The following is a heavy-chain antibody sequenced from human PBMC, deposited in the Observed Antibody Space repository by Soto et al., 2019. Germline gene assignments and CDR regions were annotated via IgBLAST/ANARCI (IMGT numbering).Heavy chain of an antibody. CDR3: ASKTAYGDYYFDY. D-gene: IGHD4-17*01. CDR2: IYHSGSI. CDR1: GGSISSNNW. Sequence: PSETLSLTCAVSGGSISSNNWWSWVRQPPGKGLEWIGEIYHSGSINYNPSLKSLVTISVDKSKNQFSLKLSSVTAADTAVYYCASKTAYGDYYFDYWGQGTLVT. J-gene: IGHJ4*02. V-gene: IGHV4-4*02.